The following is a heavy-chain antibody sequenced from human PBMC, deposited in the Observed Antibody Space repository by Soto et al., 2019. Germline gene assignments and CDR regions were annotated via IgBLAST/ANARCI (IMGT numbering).Heavy chain of an antibody. CDR3: ARGTNLRYCSGGSCYSGNWFDP. CDR2: INHSGST. V-gene: IGHV4-34*01. Sequence: QVQLQQWGAGLLKPSETLSLTCAVYGGSFSGYYWSWIRQPPGKGPEWIGEINHSGSTNYNPSLKSRVTISVDTSKNQFSLKLSSVTAADTAVYYCARGTNLRYCSGGSCYSGNWFDPWGQGTLVTVSS. D-gene: IGHD2-15*01. CDR1: GGSFSGYY. J-gene: IGHJ5*02.